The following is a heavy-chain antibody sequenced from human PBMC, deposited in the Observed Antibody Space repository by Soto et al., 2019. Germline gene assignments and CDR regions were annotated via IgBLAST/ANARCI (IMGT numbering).Heavy chain of an antibody. CDR3: ARWNWGKRLSDY. Sequence: QVQLQESGPGLVKPSQTLSLTCTVSGSSISSGGYYWSWIRQHPGKVLEWLGYIYYSGSTYYNPSLKSRDTISVDTSKKQFSLKLSSVTAADTAVYYCARWNWGKRLSDYWGQGTLVTVSS. J-gene: IGHJ4*02. D-gene: IGHD7-27*01. V-gene: IGHV4-31*03. CDR2: IYYSGST. CDR1: GSSISSGGYY.